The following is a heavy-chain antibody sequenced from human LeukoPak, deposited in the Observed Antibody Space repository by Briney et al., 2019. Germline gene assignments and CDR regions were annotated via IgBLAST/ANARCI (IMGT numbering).Heavy chain of an antibody. Sequence: GASVKVSCKASGYTFTSYYMHWVRQAPGQGLEWMGIINPSGGSTSYAQKFQGRVTMTRDTSTSTVYMELSSLRSEDTAVYYCARRGCSGGSCSLLGYYYYGMDVWGKGTTVTASS. J-gene: IGHJ6*04. V-gene: IGHV1-46*01. CDR2: INPSGGST. CDR1: GYTFTSYY. CDR3: ARRGCSGGSCSLLGYYYYGMDV. D-gene: IGHD2-15*01.